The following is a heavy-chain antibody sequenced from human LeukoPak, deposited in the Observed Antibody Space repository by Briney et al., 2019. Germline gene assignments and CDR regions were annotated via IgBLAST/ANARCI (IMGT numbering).Heavy chain of an antibody. V-gene: IGHV1-46*03. CDR1: GYTFTSHY. D-gene: IGHD3-3*01. Sequence: GASVKVSCKASGYTFTSHYMHWVRQAPGQGLEWMGVINPSGGSTTYAQKFQGRVTVTRDTSTRTVYMELSSLRSEDTAVYYCARGTYYDFWSGYWGSSTIDYWGQGTLVTVSS. CDR3: ARGTYYDFWSGYWGSSTIDY. J-gene: IGHJ4*02. CDR2: INPSGGST.